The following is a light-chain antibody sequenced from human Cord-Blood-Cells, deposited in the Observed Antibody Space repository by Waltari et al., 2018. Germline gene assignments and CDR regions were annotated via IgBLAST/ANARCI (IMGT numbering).Light chain of an antibody. CDR3: SSYTSSSTLDV. J-gene: IGLJ1*01. Sequence: QSALTHPASVSGSPGQSITISCTGTSSYVGGYYYVSWYPQHPGKAPKLMIYEVSNRPSGVSNRFSGSQSGNTASLTISGLQAEDEADYYCSSYTSSSTLDVFGTGTKVTVL. CDR1: SSYVGGYYY. CDR2: EVS. V-gene: IGLV2-14*01.